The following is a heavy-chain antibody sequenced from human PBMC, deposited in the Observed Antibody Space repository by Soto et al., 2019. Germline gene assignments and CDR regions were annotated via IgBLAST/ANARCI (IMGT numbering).Heavy chain of an antibody. J-gene: IGHJ4*02. CDR3: ARDPRDSSWDYFDY. Sequence: SETLSLSCAVSGGSISSSNWWSWVRQPPGKGLEWIGEIYHSGSTNYNPSLKSRVTISVDKSKNQFSLKLSSVTAADTAVYYCARDPRDSSWDYFDYWGQGTLVT. CDR2: IYHSGST. D-gene: IGHD3-22*01. V-gene: IGHV4-4*02. CDR1: GGSISSSNW.